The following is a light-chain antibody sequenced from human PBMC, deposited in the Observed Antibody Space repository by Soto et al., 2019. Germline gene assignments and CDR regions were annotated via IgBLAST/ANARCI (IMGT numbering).Light chain of an antibody. Sequence: QSVLTQPPSASGPPGQRVTISCSGGSSNIGSNFVYWYQQLPGTAPKLLIYSNDQRPSGVPDRFSGSKSGTSASLAISGLQSEDEGDYYCAAWDDSLKGVVFGGGTKVTVL. CDR1: SSNIGSNF. CDR2: SND. V-gene: IGLV1-44*01. J-gene: IGLJ2*01. CDR3: AAWDDSLKGVV.